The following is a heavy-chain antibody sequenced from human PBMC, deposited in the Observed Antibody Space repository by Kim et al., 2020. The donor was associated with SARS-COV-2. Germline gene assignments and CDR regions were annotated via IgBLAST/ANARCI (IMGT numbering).Heavy chain of an antibody. CDR3: ATTRVPGGSYYFDY. Sequence: GGSLRLSCAASGFTFSSYSLHWARQAPGKGLEYVAAISPDGSGTYYGDSVRGRFTISKDTSKNALYLQMGSLRPEDMAIYYCATTRVPGGSYYFDYWGQGTLVTVSS. CDR1: GFTFSSYS. J-gene: IGHJ4*02. V-gene: IGHV3-64*02. CDR2: ISPDGSGT. D-gene: IGHD1-1*01.